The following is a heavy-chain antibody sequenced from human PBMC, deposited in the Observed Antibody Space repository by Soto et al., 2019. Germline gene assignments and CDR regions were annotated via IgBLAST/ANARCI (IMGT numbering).Heavy chain of an antibody. CDR1: GFTFSSYG. CDR2: IWYDGSNK. J-gene: IGHJ6*02. V-gene: IGHV3-33*01. D-gene: IGHD3-10*01. CDR3: ARILRGVNGYYYYGMDV. Sequence: QVQLVESGGGVVQPGRSLRLSCAASGFTFSSYGMHWVRQAPGKGLEWVAVIWYDGSNKYYADSVKGRFTISRDNSKNTLYLQMNSLRAEDTAVYYCARILRGVNGYYYYGMDVWGQGTTVTVSS.